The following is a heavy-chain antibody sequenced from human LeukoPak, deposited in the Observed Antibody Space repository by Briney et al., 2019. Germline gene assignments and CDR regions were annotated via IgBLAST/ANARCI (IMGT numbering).Heavy chain of an antibody. V-gene: IGHV3-48*01. CDR3: VRDNPRCCGVIPANIDDY. J-gene: IGHJ4*02. Sequence: PGGSERLSCAASGFTFSSYSMNCVRQAPGKGLEWVSYISSSSSTIYYADSVRGRFTTSRDSAKDSLYLQMHSLRAEDTAVYYCVRDNPRCCGVIPANIDDYWGQGTLVTVSS. D-gene: IGHD2-15*01. CDR1: GFTFSSYS. CDR2: ISSSSSTI.